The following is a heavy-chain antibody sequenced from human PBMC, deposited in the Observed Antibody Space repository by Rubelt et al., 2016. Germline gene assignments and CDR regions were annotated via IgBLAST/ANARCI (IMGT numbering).Heavy chain of an antibody. CDR3: ARGISVRSSNHHFDS. V-gene: IGHV4-39*07. CDR2: IYYSGPT. Sequence: QLQESGPRLVKRSETMSLTCTVSGGSIGTYFWSWIRQSPGKGLEWIGSIYYSGPTYYKEVLKSRVTISGDTSKNQVSLKLSSVTAADTAVYYWARGISVRSSNHHFDSWGQGILVTVSS. CDR1: GGSIGTYF. J-gene: IGHJ4*02. D-gene: IGHD1-14*01.